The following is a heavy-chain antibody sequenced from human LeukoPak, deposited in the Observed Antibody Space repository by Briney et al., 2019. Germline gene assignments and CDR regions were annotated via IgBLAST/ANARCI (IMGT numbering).Heavy chain of an antibody. CDR3: ATHPTVTRNY. D-gene: IGHD4-17*01. V-gene: IGHV3-23*01. Sequence: GGSLRLSCAASGFTFSSYAMSWVRQAPGKGLEWVSSISGSGGRTHYADSVRGRFTISRDNSKNTLYLQMCSLRAENTRVYYCATHPTVTRNYWGQGTLVTVPS. J-gene: IGHJ4*02. CDR2: ISGSGGRT. CDR1: GFTFSSYA.